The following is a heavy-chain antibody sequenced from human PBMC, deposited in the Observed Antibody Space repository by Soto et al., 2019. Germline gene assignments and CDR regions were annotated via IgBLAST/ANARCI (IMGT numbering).Heavy chain of an antibody. CDR2: ISGSGGST. V-gene: IGHV3-23*01. Sequence: GGSLRLSCVASGFTFSDYAMAWVRQSPGKGLEWVSRISGSGGSTYYADSVKGRFTISRDNSKNTVFLQMNSLRAEDTAVYYCANDHGMDVWGQGATVTVSS. CDR1: GFTFSDYA. J-gene: IGHJ6*02. CDR3: ANDHGMDV.